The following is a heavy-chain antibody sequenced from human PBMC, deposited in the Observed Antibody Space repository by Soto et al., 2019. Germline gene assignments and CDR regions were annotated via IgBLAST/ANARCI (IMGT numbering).Heavy chain of an antibody. CDR1: GGSVSSGSYY. Sequence: ETLSLTCTVSGGSVSSGSYYWSWIRQPPGKGLEWVSGLSGSGGTTYYADSVKGRFTNSRDNSKKTLYLQLNSLRTEDTAVYYCAKAISGYNAPLDHWGQGTRVTAPQ. CDR3: AKAISGYNAPLDH. D-gene: IGHD5-12*01. J-gene: IGHJ4*02. CDR2: LSGSGGTT. V-gene: IGHV3-23*01.